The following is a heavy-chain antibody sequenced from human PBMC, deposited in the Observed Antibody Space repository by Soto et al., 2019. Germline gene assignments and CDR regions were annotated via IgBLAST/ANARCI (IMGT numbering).Heavy chain of an antibody. CDR2: ISYDGSNK. V-gene: IGHV3-30*18. D-gene: IGHD5-12*01. CDR1: GFTFSSYG. J-gene: IGHJ4*02. CDR3: AKEGPVDPNGIDY. Sequence: GGSLRLSCAASGFTFSSYGMHWVRQAPGKGLEWVAVISYDGSNKYYADSVKGRFTISRDNSKNTLYLQMNSLRAEDTAVYYCAKEGPVDPNGIDYWGQGTLVTVSS.